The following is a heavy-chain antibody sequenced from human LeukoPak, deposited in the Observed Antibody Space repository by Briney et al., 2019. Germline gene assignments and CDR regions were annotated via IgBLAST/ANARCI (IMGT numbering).Heavy chain of an antibody. Sequence: GGSLRLSCAASGFTVSSNYMSWVRQAPGKGLEWVSVIYSGGSTYYADSVKGRFTISRDNSKNTLYLQMNSLRAEDTAVYYCAKASGVKQWLVPADYWGQGTLVTVSS. CDR1: GFTVSSNY. D-gene: IGHD6-19*01. V-gene: IGHV3-53*05. J-gene: IGHJ4*02. CDR2: IYSGGST. CDR3: AKASGVKQWLVPADY.